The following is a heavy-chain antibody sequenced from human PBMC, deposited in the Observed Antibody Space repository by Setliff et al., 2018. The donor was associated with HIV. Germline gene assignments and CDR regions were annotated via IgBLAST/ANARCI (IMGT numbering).Heavy chain of an antibody. D-gene: IGHD2-15*01. CDR1: GGSMSTYY. J-gene: IGHJ3*02. CDR3: ARVFPPIRGAPFGTPPGAYDI. CDR2: IYSSGST. V-gene: IGHV4-4*07. Sequence: SETLSLTCSVSGGSMSTYYWSWIRQPAGKGLEWIGRIYSSGSTIYNPSLRSRVTMSVDTSKSQLSLKLTSVTAADTAVYYCARVFPPIRGAPFGTPPGAYDIWGQGTMVTVSS.